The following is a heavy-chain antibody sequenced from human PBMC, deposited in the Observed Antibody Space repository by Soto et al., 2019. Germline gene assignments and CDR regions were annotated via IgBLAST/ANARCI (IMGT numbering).Heavy chain of an antibody. V-gene: IGHV4-59*01. Sequence: KPSETLSLTCTVSGGSISNFYWSWIRQPPGKGLEWIGYISYSGNTNYNPSLKSRVSISVDTSKNQLSLNLTSVTAPDTAVYYCARAPMVLSRSYFDSWGQGTPVTVSS. CDR3: ARAPMVLSRSYFDS. CDR2: ISYSGNT. D-gene: IGHD2-8*01. J-gene: IGHJ4*02. CDR1: GGSISNFY.